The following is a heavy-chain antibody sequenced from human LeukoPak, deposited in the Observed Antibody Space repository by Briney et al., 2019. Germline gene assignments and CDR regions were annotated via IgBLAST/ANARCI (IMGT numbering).Heavy chain of an antibody. V-gene: IGHV4-34*01. D-gene: IGHD2-2*03. CDR1: GGSFSGYY. CDR3: ARGVGYCSSTSCRYYYYYYGMDV. J-gene: IGHJ6*02. CDR2: INNSGST. Sequence: SETLSLTCAVYGGSFSGYYWSWIRQPPGKGLEWIGEINNSGSTNYNPSLKSRVTISVDTSKNQFSLKLSSVTAADTAVYYCARGVGYCSSTSCRYYYYYYGMDVWGQGTTVTVSS.